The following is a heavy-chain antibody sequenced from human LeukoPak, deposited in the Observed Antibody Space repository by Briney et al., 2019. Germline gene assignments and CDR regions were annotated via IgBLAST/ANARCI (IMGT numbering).Heavy chain of an antibody. Sequence: SETLSLTCAVYGGSFSGYYWSWIRQPPGKGLEWIGEINDSGSTKYNPSLKSRVTISIDTSKNQFSLKVTSVTAADTAVYYCARVTVHTAMTTTAFDIWGQGTMVTVSS. CDR3: ARVTVHTAMTTTAFDI. CDR2: INDSGST. J-gene: IGHJ3*02. CDR1: GGSFSGYY. D-gene: IGHD5-18*01. V-gene: IGHV4-34*01.